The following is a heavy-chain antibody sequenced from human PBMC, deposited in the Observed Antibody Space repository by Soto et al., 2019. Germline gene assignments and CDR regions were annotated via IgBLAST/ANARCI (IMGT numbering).Heavy chain of an antibody. CDR1: GDSVSSNSGA. Sequence: SQTLSLTCAISGDSVSSNSGAWNWIRQSPPRGLEWLGRTYYRSKWYNDYAVSVKSRITINPDTSKNQFSLQLNSVTPEDTAVYYCAREGPSSWYGFDYWGQGTLVTVSS. V-gene: IGHV6-1*01. CDR3: AREGPSSWYGFDY. CDR2: TYYRSKWYN. D-gene: IGHD6-13*01. J-gene: IGHJ4*02.